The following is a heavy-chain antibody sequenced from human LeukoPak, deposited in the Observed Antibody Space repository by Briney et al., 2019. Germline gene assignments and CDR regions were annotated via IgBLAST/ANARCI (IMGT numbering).Heavy chain of an antibody. CDR3: ARAPSDGDYAVDNWFDP. Sequence: SQTLSLTCTVSGGSISSGSYYWSWIRQPAGKGLEWIGRIYTSGSTNYNPSLKSRVTISVDTSKNQFSLKLSSVTAADTAVYYCARAPSDGDYAVDNWFDPWGQGTLVTVSS. D-gene: IGHD4-17*01. J-gene: IGHJ5*02. CDR1: GGSISSGSYY. CDR2: IYTSGST. V-gene: IGHV4-61*02.